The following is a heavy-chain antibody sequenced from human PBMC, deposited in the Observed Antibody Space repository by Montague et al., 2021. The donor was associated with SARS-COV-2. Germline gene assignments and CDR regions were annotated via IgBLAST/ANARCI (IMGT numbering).Heavy chain of an antibody. J-gene: IGHJ4*02. CDR2: TNYRPKWTS. D-gene: IGHD4-17*01. Sequence: CAISGDSVWSNTAAWNWIRQSPSGGLEWLGRTNYRPKWTSDYATSVEGRISIDPDTSKNQLFLHLRSVTPEDTGVYYCVRDTGSAQAGFDAWGQGTLVIVSS. CDR1: GDSVWSNTAA. V-gene: IGHV6-1*01. CDR3: VRDTGSAQAGFDA.